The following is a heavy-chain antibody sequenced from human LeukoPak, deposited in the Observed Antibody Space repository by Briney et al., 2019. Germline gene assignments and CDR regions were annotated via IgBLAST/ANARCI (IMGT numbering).Heavy chain of an antibody. CDR1: GFTFSSYG. CDR3: ATQAWRTHGAGGYHDDC. Sequence: GGSLRLSCAASGFTFSSYGMSWVRQAPGKGLEWVSYISPGSSTIYYADFAKGRFTISRDDGEKSLYLQMNPLRAEDTAVYYCATQAWRTHGAGGYHDDCWGHGTLVTVSS. CDR2: ISPGSSTI. D-gene: IGHD2-8*01. V-gene: IGHV3-48*01. J-gene: IGHJ4*01.